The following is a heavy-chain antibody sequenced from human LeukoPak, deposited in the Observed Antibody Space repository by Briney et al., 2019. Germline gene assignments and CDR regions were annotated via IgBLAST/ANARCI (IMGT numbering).Heavy chain of an antibody. Sequence: SETLSLTYAVSGASVSSDTYYWNWIRQPPGKGLEWIGYIYHGGNTNYNPSLEGRATISLDTSKNQFSLRLKSVTAADTAIFYCATERSEWPGRWFDPWGQGTLVTVSS. J-gene: IGHJ5*02. CDR1: GASVSSDTYY. CDR3: ATERSEWPGRWFDP. CDR2: IYHGGNT. D-gene: IGHD3-3*01. V-gene: IGHV4-61*01.